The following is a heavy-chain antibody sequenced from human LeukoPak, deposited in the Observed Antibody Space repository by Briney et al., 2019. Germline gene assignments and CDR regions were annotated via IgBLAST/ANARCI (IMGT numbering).Heavy chain of an antibody. V-gene: IGHV4-34*01. CDR2: IKHSGST. J-gene: IGHJ5*02. CDR1: GRSFSGDY. Sequence: SQTLSLTCAVYGRSFSGDYWDWIRHPPGKGLEWHGVIKHSGSTNYIPSLKSRVTISVDTSKNQFSLKLSSVPAADTAVYYCARGSKMLGYNWFDPWGQETLVTVSS. CDR3: ARGSKMLGYNWFDP. D-gene: IGHD1-26*01.